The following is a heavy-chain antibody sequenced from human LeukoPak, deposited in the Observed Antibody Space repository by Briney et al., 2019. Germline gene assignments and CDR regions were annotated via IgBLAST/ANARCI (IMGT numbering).Heavy chain of an antibody. CDR1: GFTFSSYA. Sequence: PGGSLRLSCAASGFTFSSYAMHWVRQAPGKGLEWVAVISYDGSNKYYADSVKGRFTISRDNSKNTLYLQMNSLRAEDTAVYYCASVAGIAAAGPFDYWGQGTLVTVSS. V-gene: IGHV3-30-3*01. D-gene: IGHD6-13*01. CDR2: ISYDGSNK. J-gene: IGHJ4*02. CDR3: ASVAGIAAAGPFDY.